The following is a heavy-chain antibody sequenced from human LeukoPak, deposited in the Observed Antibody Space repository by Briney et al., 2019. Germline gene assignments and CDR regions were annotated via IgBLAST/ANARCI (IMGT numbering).Heavy chain of an antibody. V-gene: IGHV3-13*01. CDR1: GFTFSNYD. J-gene: IGHJ4*02. D-gene: IGHD6-19*01. CDR3: ARRGAVAGTFDY. CDR2: IGTAGDI. Sequence: GGSLRLSCAASGFTFSNYDMHWVRQATGKGLEWVSGIGTAGDIYYPGSVKGRFTISRDNAKNSLYLLMNSLRAEDTAVYYCARRGAVAGTFDYWGQGTLVTVSS.